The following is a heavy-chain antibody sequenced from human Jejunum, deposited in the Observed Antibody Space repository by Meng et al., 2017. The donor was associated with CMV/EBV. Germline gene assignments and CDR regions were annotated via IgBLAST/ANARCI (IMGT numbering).Heavy chain of an antibody. V-gene: IGHV3-30*02. J-gene: IGHJ4*02. CDR2: IQFDGNNE. CDR3: ARGTGSGSWLIDS. CDR1: RLNFSSDA. Sequence: RLNFSSDAMHGGRQAQGKGQEGVAVIQFDGNNEQYANTVKGRFTISRDNSKNTLYLQVNSLRLEDTGVYYCARGTGSGSWLIDSWGQGTLVTVSS. D-gene: IGHD6-13*01.